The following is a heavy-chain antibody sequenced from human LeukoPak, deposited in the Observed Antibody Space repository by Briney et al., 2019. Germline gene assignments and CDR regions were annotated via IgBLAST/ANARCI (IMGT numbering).Heavy chain of an antibody. CDR1: GYTFTNYC. Sequence: ASVKVSCKASGYTFTNYCIHWVRQAPGQGLEWMGWINPNSGGTNYAQKFQGRVTMTRDTSISTAYMELSRLRSDDTAVYYCARVRYRLAETYIDYWGQGTLVTVSS. D-gene: IGHD3-16*01. J-gene: IGHJ4*02. CDR2: INPNSGGT. V-gene: IGHV1-2*02. CDR3: ARVRYRLAETYIDY.